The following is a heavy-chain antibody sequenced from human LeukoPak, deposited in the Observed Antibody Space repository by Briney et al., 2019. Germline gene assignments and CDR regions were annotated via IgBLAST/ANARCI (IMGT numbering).Heavy chain of an antibody. J-gene: IGHJ6*03. V-gene: IGHV3-30*02. CDR2: IRNDGTNK. D-gene: IGHD3-3*01. CDR3: AKSWSGYYHYYMDV. CDR1: GFTFSTYA. Sequence: GGSLRLSCATSGFTFSTYAMHWVRQAPGKGLEWVASIRNDGTNKNHVDSVKGRFTISRDNSKNTLFLQMDSLRPDDTAIYYCAKSWSGYYHYYMDVWGKGTTVTVSS.